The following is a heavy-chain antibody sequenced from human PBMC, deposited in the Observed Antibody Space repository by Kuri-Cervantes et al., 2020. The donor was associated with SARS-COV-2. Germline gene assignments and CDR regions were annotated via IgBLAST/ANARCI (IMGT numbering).Heavy chain of an antibody. CDR1: GHSVRSGYY. CDR2: IYHTGHT. J-gene: IGHJ5*02. CDR3: AHPITVFGVVDPPGDYWFDP. Sequence: SETLSLTCTVSGHSVRSGYYWGWVRQPPGKGLEWIGSIYHTGHTYYNPSFESRLTISLDTSKNQFFLNLTSVTAGDTAVYYCAHPITVFGVVDPPGDYWFDPWGQGTLVTVSS. V-gene: IGHV4-38-2*02. D-gene: IGHD3-3*01.